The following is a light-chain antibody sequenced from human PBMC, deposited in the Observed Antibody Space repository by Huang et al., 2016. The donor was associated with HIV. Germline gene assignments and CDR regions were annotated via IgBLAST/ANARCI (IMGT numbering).Light chain of an antibody. Sequence: DIQMTQSPASLSASVGDRVTITCRATQIISNYVNWYQQKPGKAPTLLIYGASTLQSGVPSRFSGSGSGTDFTLTISSLQPEDFTTYYCQQSYNTPPTFGQGTKVEI. J-gene: IGKJ1*01. V-gene: IGKV1-39*01. CDR1: QIISNY. CDR3: QQSYNTPPT. CDR2: GAS.